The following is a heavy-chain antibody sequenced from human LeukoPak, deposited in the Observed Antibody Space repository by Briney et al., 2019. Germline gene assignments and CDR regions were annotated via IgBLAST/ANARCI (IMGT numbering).Heavy chain of an antibody. CDR3: ETGSRYDFWSGYYTSPDAFDI. V-gene: IGHV1-8*01. D-gene: IGHD3-3*01. CDR1: GYTFTSYD. J-gene: IGHJ3*02. CDR2: MNPNSGNT. Sequence: ASVKVSCKASGYTFTSYDINWVRQATGQGLEWMGWMNPNSGNTSYAQKLQGRVTMTRHTSISTAYMELSSLRSEDTAVYYCETGSRYDFWSGYYTSPDAFDIWGQGTMVTVSS.